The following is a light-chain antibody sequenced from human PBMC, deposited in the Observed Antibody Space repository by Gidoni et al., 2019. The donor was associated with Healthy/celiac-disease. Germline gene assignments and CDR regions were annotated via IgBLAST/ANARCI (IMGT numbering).Light chain of an antibody. V-gene: IGKV4-1*01. J-gene: IGKJ4*01. CDR2: WAS. CDR1: QSVLYSSNNKNY. Sequence: DIVMTQSPDSLAVSLGERATINCKSSQSVLYSSNNKNYLAWYQQKPEQPPKLLLYWASTRESGVPDRFSGRWSGTDFTLTSSSLQAEDVAVYYCQQYYSTPRTFGGGTKVEIK. CDR3: QQYYSTPRT.